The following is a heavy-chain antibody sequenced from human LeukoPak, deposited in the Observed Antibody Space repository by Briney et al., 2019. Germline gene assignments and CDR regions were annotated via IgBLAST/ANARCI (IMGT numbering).Heavy chain of an antibody. CDR2: INHSGST. J-gene: IGHJ4*02. CDR1: GGSISSYY. CDR3: ARDSHSSGYTNFDY. V-gene: IGHV4-59*01. D-gene: IGHD3-22*01. Sequence: PSETLSLTCTVSGGSISSYYWSWIRQPPGKGLEWIGEINHSGSTNYNPSLKSRVTISVDTSKNQFSLKLSSVTAADTAVYYCARDSHSSGYTNFDYWGQGTLVTVSS.